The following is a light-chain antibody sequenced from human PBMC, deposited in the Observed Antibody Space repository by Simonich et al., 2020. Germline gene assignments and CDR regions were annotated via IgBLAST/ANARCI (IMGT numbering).Light chain of an antibody. V-gene: IGKV4-1*01. Sequence: DIVMTQSPDSLAVSLGERATINCKSSQSVLYSSNNKNYLAWYQQKPGQPPKLLIYWAPTRESGVPDRFSGSGSGKDFTLTISSLQAEDVAVYYCQQYYSTPLTFGQGTKVEIK. J-gene: IGKJ1*01. CDR1: QSVLYSSNNKNY. CDR3: QQYYSTPLT. CDR2: WAP.